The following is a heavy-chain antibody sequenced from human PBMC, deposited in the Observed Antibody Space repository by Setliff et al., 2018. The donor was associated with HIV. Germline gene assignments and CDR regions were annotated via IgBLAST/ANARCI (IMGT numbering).Heavy chain of an antibody. Sequence: ASVKVSCKASGYTFTSYYMHWVRQAPGQGLEWMGIINPSGGSTSYAQKFQGRVTMTRDTSISTAYMELSRLRSDDTAVYYCARGLLGLLPPENYWGQGTLVTVSS. J-gene: IGHJ4*02. CDR3: ARGLLGLLPPENY. V-gene: IGHV1-46*01. D-gene: IGHD3-22*01. CDR1: GYTFTSYY. CDR2: INPSGGST.